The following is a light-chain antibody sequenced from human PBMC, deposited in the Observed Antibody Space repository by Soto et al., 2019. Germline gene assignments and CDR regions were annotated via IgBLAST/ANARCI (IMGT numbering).Light chain of an antibody. Sequence: LFQYPSSLSASAGDRVTITCRASRSINSYLNWYQQKPGRARKLLIYAASSLQSGAPSRFSGSGSGTDFTLTITSLQPEDFATYYCQHSYSTPTFAQGTKVDIK. V-gene: IGKV1-39*01. CDR3: QHSYSTPT. J-gene: IGKJ1*01. CDR1: RSINSY. CDR2: AAS.